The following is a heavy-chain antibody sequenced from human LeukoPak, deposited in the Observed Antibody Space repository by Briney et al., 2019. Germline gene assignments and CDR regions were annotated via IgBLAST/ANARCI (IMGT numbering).Heavy chain of an antibody. Sequence: GGSLRLSCAASGFTFSSYWMHWVRRAPGQGLMWFSRINSEGSSTSYADSVKGRFTISRHNAKNTLYLQMNSLRAEDTAVYYCASIAGYDFWSGYYYECFQHWGQGTLVTVSS. CDR1: GFTFSSYW. CDR2: INSEGSST. CDR3: ASIAGYDFWSGYYYECFQH. J-gene: IGHJ1*01. D-gene: IGHD3-3*01. V-gene: IGHV3-74*01.